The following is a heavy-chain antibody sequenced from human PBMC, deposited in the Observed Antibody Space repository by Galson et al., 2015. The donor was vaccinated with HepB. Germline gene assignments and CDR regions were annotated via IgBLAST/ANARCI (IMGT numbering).Heavy chain of an antibody. D-gene: IGHD2-15*01. J-gene: IGHJ4*02. V-gene: IGHV3-48*03. CDR3: AGDVEYCSGNVCYHRDNFDS. CDR2: INSRGSTI. Sequence: SLSLSCAASGITFSSYEMNWVRPAPGKGLEWISYINSRGSTIYYADSVKGRFTISRDNAKNSLYLQMNSLRAEDTAVYYCAGDVEYCSGNVCYHRDNFDSWGQGTLVTVSS. CDR1: GITFSSYE.